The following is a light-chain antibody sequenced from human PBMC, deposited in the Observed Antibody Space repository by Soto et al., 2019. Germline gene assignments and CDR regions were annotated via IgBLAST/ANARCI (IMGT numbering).Light chain of an antibody. CDR3: QQYGSSPRT. CDR1: QSVSSRY. V-gene: IGKV3-20*01. CDR2: GAS. J-gene: IGKJ1*01. Sequence: EIVLTQSPGTLSLSPGERATLSCRASQSVSSRYLVWYQQKPGQAPRLLIYGASSRATGTPDRFSGSGSGTDFTLTISRLEPEDFAVYYCQQYGSSPRTFGQGTK.